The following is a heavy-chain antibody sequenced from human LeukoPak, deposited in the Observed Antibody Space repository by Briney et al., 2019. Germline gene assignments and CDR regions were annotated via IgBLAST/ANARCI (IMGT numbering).Heavy chain of an antibody. Sequence: PSETLSLTCTVSGGSISSYYWSWFREPPGQGPEWIGYIYYSGSTNYNPSLKSRVTISVDTSKNQFSLKLSSVTAADTAVYYCARAPYDSGGYYDYYFDYWGQGTLVTVSS. CDR1: GGSISSYY. J-gene: IGHJ4*02. D-gene: IGHD3-22*01. V-gene: IGHV4-59*08. CDR2: IYYSGST. CDR3: ARAPYDSGGYYDYYFDY.